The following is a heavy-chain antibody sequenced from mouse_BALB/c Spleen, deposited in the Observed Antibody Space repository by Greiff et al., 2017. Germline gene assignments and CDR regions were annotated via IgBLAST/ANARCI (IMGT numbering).Heavy chain of an antibody. CDR1: GYSITSDYA. J-gene: IGHJ1*01. D-gene: IGHD2-2*01. V-gene: IGHV3-2*02. CDR2: ISYSGST. CDR3: AREGDYGYDYFDV. Sequence: EVQLQQSGPGLVKPSQSLSLTCTVTGYSITSDYAWNWIRQFPGNKLEWMGYISYSGSTSYNPSLKSRISITRDTSKNQFFLQLNSVTTEDTATYYCAREGDYGYDYFDVWGAGTTVTVSS.